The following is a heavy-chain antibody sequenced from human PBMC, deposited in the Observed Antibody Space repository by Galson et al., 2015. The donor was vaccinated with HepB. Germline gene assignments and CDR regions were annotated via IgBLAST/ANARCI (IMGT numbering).Heavy chain of an antibody. CDR3: AKGLYYVSGSCLLDS. Sequence: SLRLSCAASGFTFSTYAIHWVRQAPDKGLEWVAVISADGNTEFYADSVKGRFTISRDNSKSTLYLQMNSLGAGDTAVYYWAKGLYYVSGSCLLDSWGQGTLVTVSS. CDR1: GFTFSTYA. D-gene: IGHD3-10*01. CDR2: ISADGNTE. J-gene: IGHJ4*02. V-gene: IGHV3-30-3*01.